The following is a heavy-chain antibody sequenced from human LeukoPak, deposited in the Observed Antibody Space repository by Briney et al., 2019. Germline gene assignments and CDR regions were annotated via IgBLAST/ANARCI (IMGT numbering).Heavy chain of an antibody. CDR3: ARAEYFDFFDY. V-gene: IGHV4-34*01. Sequence: PSETLSLTCAVYGGSFSGYYWSWIRQPPGKGLEWIGEINHSGSTNYNPSLKSRVTISVDTSKNQFSLKLSSVTAADTAVYYCARAEYFDFFDYWGQGTLVTVSS. D-gene: IGHD3-9*01. CDR2: INHSGST. CDR1: GGSFSGYY. J-gene: IGHJ4*02.